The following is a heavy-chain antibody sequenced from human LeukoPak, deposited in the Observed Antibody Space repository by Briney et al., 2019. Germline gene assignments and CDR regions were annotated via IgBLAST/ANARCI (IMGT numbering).Heavy chain of an antibody. J-gene: IGHJ4*02. D-gene: IGHD5-18*01. CDR2: IYYSGST. CDR3: ARHRSGYSYGYLGY. Sequence: SETLSLTCTVSGGSISSRSYYWGWIRQPPGKGLEWIGSIYYSGSTYYNPSLKSRVTISVDTSKNQFSLKLSSVTAADTAVYYCARHRSGYSYGYLGYWGQGTLVTVSS. CDR1: GGSISSRSYY. V-gene: IGHV4-39*01.